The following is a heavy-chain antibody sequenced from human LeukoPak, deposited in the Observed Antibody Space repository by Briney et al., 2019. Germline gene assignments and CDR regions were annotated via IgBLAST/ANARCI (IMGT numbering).Heavy chain of an antibody. Sequence: GGSLRLSCAASGLTFSNAWMSWVRQAPGKGLEWVGRIKSKTDGGTTDYAAPVKGRFTISRDDSKNTLYLQMNSLKTEDTAVYYCTTDRGTQPMVRGVQDAFDIWGQGTMVTVSS. CDR2: IKSKTDGGTT. D-gene: IGHD3-10*01. V-gene: IGHV3-15*01. CDR1: GLTFSNAW. CDR3: TTDRGTQPMVRGVQDAFDI. J-gene: IGHJ3*02.